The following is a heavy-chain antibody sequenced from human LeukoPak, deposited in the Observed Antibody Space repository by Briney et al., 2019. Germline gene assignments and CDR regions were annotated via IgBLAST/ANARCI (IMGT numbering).Heavy chain of an antibody. Sequence: GGSLRLSCAASGFTFSSYWMSWVRQAPGKGLEWVSYISSSSSTIYYADSVRGRFSISRDNAKNSLYLELNSLRAEDTGVYFCARDRGWQQFDYWGQGTLVTVSS. D-gene: IGHD5-24*01. V-gene: IGHV3-48*04. CDR3: ARDRGWQQFDY. CDR2: ISSSSSTI. CDR1: GFTFSSYW. J-gene: IGHJ4*01.